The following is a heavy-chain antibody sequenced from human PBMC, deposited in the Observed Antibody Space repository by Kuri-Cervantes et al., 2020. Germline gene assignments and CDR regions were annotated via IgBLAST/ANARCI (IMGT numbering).Heavy chain of an antibody. D-gene: IGHD3-10*01. CDR2: ISGGSSFI. J-gene: IGHJ6*02. V-gene: IGHV3-21*01. Sequence: ESLKISCAASGFSFSDYNMNWVRQAPGRGLEWVSSISGGSSFIDYADSVKGRFTISRDNAKNSLYLQMNSLRAEDTAVYYCARSAMVRGVWIWDGMDVWGQGTTVTVSS. CDR3: ARSAMVRGVWIWDGMDV. CDR1: GFSFSDYN.